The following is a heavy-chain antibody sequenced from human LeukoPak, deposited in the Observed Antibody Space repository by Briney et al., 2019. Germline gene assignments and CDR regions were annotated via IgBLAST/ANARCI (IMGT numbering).Heavy chain of an antibody. CDR3: ARRGWDLSYFDY. V-gene: IGHV3-64*01. Sequence: GGSLRLSCTASGFTFSTYAMHWVRQAPGKGLEYVSAINNNGGSTFYVNSVKGRFTISRDNSRNTLYLQMGSLRPEDMAVYYCARRGWDLSYFDYWGQETLVTVSS. CDR2: INNNGGST. J-gene: IGHJ4*02. CDR1: GFTFSTYA. D-gene: IGHD1-26*01.